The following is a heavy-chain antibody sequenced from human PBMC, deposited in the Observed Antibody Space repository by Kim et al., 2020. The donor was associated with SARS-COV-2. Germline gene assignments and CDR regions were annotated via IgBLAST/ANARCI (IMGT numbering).Heavy chain of an antibody. CDR3: AKGLYTSERNGVGYGMDV. V-gene: IGHV3-30*18. CDR2: ISDNGRTK. J-gene: IGHJ6*02. CDR1: GFIFSRHA. Sequence: GGSLRLSCAASGFIFSRHAMHWVRQAPGKGLEWVAAISDNGRTKYYADSVEGRTTISRDNSKNTLYLQMNSLMYEDTAVYYCAKGLYTSERNGVGYGMDVWGQGTTATVSS. D-gene: IGHD2-8*01.